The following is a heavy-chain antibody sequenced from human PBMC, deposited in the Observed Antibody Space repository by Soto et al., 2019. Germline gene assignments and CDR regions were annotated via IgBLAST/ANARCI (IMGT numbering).Heavy chain of an antibody. J-gene: IGHJ5*02. CDR1: AGSVSSYA. V-gene: IGHV1-69*13. CDR3: ARDTTYSSSSPWFDP. Sequence: SVKGARRAAAGSVSSYAVGWGRQSPGQGLEWMGGIIPIFGTANYAQKFQGRVTITADESTSTAYMELSSLRSEDTAVYYCARDTTYSSSSPWFDPWGQGTLVTVSS. D-gene: IGHD6-6*01. CDR2: IIPIFGTA.